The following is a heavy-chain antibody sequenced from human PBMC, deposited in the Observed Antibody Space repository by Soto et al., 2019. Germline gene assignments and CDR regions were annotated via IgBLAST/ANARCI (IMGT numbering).Heavy chain of an antibody. CDR2: ISAYNGNT. D-gene: IGHD3-16*02. CDR1: GYTFTNYD. CDR3: ARGHLRGSYRWDTFDI. Sequence: ASVKVSCKASGYTFTNYDINWVRQAPGQGLEWMGWISAYNGNTNYAQKVQGRVTMTTDTSTTTAYMELRSLRSDDTDVYYWARGHLRGSYRWDTFDIWGQGTMVTVSS. J-gene: IGHJ3*02. V-gene: IGHV1-18*04.